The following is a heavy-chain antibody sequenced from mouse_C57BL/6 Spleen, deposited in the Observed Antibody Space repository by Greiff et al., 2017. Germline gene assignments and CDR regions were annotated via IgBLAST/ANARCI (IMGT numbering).Heavy chain of an antibody. CDR1: GYTFTNYW. D-gene: IGHD1-1*01. Sequence: QVQLQQSGAELVRPGTSVKMSCKASGYTFTNYWIGWAKQRPGHGLEWIGDIYTGGGYPKYNEKFKGKATLTADKSSSTAYMQFSILTSEDSAIYYCAIRYYGSRGDFDDWGQGTTLTVSS. CDR2: IYTGGGYP. J-gene: IGHJ2*01. CDR3: AIRYYGSRGDFDD. V-gene: IGHV1-63*01.